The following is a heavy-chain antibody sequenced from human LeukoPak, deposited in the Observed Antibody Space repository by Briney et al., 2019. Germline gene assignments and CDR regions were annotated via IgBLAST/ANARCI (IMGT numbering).Heavy chain of an antibody. J-gene: IGHJ3*02. V-gene: IGHV4-59*12. D-gene: IGHD3-9*01. CDR3: ARAGYDVLTGYCGAFDI. CDR2: MYYSGST. Sequence: SETLSLTCTVSGGSIAGFYWSWFRQSPGKGLGWIAYMYYSGSTYYNPSLKSRVSLSVDTSKNQFSLKLSSVTAADTAVYYCARAGYDVLTGYCGAFDIWGQGTMVIVSS. CDR1: GGSIAGFY.